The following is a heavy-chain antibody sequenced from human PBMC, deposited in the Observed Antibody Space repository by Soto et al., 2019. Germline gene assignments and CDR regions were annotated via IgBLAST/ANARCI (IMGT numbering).Heavy chain of an antibody. Sequence: PSETLSLTCTVSGGCSGSSIYYWGWIRHSPGKGLEWIGNIYYSGNTFYNPSLQSRVAISVDTSKNQFYLHLSSVTAADTAIFYCASIAAPGTTHFDFWGQGTLVTVSS. V-gene: IGHV4-39*01. CDR1: GGCSGSSIYY. CDR3: ASIAAPGTTHFDF. CDR2: IYYSGNT. J-gene: IGHJ4*02. D-gene: IGHD6-13*01.